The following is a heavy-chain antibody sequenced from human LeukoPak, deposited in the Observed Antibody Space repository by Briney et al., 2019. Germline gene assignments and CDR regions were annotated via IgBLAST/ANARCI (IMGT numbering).Heavy chain of an antibody. CDR1: GFTFSSYG. CDR2: ISYDGSNK. J-gene: IGHJ4*02. Sequence: GGSLRLSCAASGFTFSSYGMHWVRQAPGKGLEWVAAISYDGSNKYYADSVKGRFTISRDNSKNTLYLQMNSLRAEDTAVYYCAKDLYSSGFDYWGQGTLVTVSS. D-gene: IGHD6-19*01. CDR3: AKDLYSSGFDY. V-gene: IGHV3-30*18.